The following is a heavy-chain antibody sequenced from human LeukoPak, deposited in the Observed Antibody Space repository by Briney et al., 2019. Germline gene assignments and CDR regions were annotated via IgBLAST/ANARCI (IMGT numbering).Heavy chain of an antibody. Sequence: TLSLTCTVSGGSLSSGSYYWSWIRQPAGKGLEWIGRIYTSGSTNYNPSLKSRVTISVDTSKNQFTLKLSSVTAADTAVYYCARLKKGFTFDYWGQGTLVTVSS. CDR2: IYTSGST. CDR3: ARLKKGFTFDY. V-gene: IGHV4-61*02. J-gene: IGHJ4*02. CDR1: GGSLSSGSYY.